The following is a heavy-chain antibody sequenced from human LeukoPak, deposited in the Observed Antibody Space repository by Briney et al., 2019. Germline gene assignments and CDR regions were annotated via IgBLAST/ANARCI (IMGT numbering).Heavy chain of an antibody. CDR1: GGTFSSYA. J-gene: IGHJ3*02. CDR3: ARGDILRYFDWHPRRPNAFDI. Sequence: ASVKVSCKASGGTFSSYAISWVRQAPGQGLEWMGGIIPIFGTANYAQKFQGRVTITADESTSTAYMELSSLRSEDTAVYYCARGDILRYFDWHPRRPNAFDIWGQGTMVTVSS. D-gene: IGHD3-9*01. V-gene: IGHV1-69*13. CDR2: IIPIFGTA.